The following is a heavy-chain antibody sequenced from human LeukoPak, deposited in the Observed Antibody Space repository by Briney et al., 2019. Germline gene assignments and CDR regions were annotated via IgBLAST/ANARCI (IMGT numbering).Heavy chain of an antibody. Sequence: GASVKVSCKASGYTFTGYYMHWVRQAPGQGLEWMGRINPNSGGTNYAQKFQGRVTMTRDTSISTAYMELSRLRSDDTAVYYCARIKKVLLWFGDSRGPDGPLDYWGQGTLVTVSS. V-gene: IGHV1-2*06. J-gene: IGHJ4*02. CDR2: INPNSGGT. D-gene: IGHD3-10*01. CDR3: ARIKKVLLWFGDSRGPDGPLDY. CDR1: GYTFTGYY.